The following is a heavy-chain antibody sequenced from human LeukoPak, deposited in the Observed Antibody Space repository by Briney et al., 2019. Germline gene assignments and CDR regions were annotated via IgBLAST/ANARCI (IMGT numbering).Heavy chain of an antibody. Sequence: ASVKVSCKASGYTFTSYDINWVRQAPGQGLEWMGWINTNTGNPTYAQGFTGRFVFSLDTSVSTAYLQISSLKAEDTAVYYCAGGSYNWFDPWGQGTLVTVSS. CDR3: AGGSYNWFDP. J-gene: IGHJ5*02. D-gene: IGHD3-10*01. V-gene: IGHV7-4-1*02. CDR1: GYTFTSYD. CDR2: INTNTGNP.